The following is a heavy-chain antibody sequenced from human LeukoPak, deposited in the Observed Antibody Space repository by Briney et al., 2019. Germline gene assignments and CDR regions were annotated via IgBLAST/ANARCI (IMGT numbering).Heavy chain of an antibody. D-gene: IGHD5-24*01. CDR2: IYYSGST. CDR1: GYSISSGNY. CDR3: ARYPGMATLDY. J-gene: IGHJ4*02. Sequence: SETLSLTCSVSGYSISSGNYWGWIRQPPGKGLEWIGYIYYSGSTNYNPSLKSRVTISVDTSKNQFSLKLSSVTAADTAVYYCARYPGMATLDYWGQGTLVTVSS. V-gene: IGHV4-61*01.